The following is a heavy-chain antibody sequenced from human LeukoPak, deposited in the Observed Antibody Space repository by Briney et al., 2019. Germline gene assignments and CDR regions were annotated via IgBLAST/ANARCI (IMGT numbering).Heavy chain of an antibody. CDR3: ARGAHGSGWTGGAFDI. Sequence: SVKVSCKASGGTFSSYAISWVRQAPGQGLEWMGGIIPIFGTANYAQKFQRRVTITTDESTSTAYMELSSLRSEDTAVYYCARGAHGSGWTGGAFDIWGQGTMVTVSS. CDR1: GGTFSSYA. J-gene: IGHJ3*02. CDR2: IIPIFGTA. D-gene: IGHD6-19*01. V-gene: IGHV1-69*05.